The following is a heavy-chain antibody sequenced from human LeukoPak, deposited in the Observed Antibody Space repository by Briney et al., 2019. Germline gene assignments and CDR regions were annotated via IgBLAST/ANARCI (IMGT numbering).Heavy chain of an antibody. D-gene: IGHD6-6*01. CDR1: GYAFTGYY. V-gene: IGHV1-2*02. Sequence: ASVKVSCKASGYAFTGYYMHWVRQAPGQGLEWMGWINPNSGGTNFAQKFQDRVTMTGDTSISTAYMEPSRLRSDDTAVYYCARGAFSSSSGYKYYYMDVWGKGTTVTVSS. J-gene: IGHJ6*03. CDR3: ARGAFSSSSGYKYYYMDV. CDR2: INPNSGGT.